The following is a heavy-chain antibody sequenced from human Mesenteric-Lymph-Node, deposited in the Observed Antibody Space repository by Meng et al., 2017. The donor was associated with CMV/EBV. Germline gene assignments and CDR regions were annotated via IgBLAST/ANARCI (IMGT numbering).Heavy chain of an antibody. CDR1: GYAFASYG. Sequence: ASVKVSCKASGYAFASYGISWVRQAPGQGLEWLGWINAYNSNTDYAQKFQGRVAMTADTSTSTAYMEMRSLRSEDTAVYYCARDWLVRGVAFDYWGQGTLVTVSS. CDR3: ARDWLVRGVAFDY. D-gene: IGHD3-10*01. V-gene: IGHV1-18*01. CDR2: INAYNSNT. J-gene: IGHJ4*02.